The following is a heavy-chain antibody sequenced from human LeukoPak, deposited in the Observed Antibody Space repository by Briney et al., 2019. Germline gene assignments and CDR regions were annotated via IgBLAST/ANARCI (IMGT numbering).Heavy chain of an antibody. CDR2: IYTSGST. CDR1: GGSISSYY. D-gene: IGHD3-22*01. Sequence: SETLSLTCTVSGGSISSYYRSWIRQPAGKGLEWIWRIYTSGSTNYNPSLKSRVTMSVDTSKNQFSLKLSSVTAADTAVYYCARDAYDSSGLLRFLWFDPWGQGTLVTVSS. V-gene: IGHV4-4*07. J-gene: IGHJ5*02. CDR3: ARDAYDSSGLLRFLWFDP.